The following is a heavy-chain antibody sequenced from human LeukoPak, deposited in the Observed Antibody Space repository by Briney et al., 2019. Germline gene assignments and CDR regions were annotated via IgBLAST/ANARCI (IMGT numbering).Heavy chain of an antibody. V-gene: IGHV3-74*01. J-gene: IGHJ4*02. CDR1: GFTFANYW. CDR2: LPPDELDI. CDR3: ARDLPMGSF. Sequence: PGGSLRLSCAVSGFTFANYWMHWVRQAPGMGLVWVSRLPPDELDIIYADSVKGRFTVSRDNAKNTVYLQMNSLRAEDAAVYYCARDLPMGSFWGQGTLVTVSS. D-gene: IGHD3-16*01.